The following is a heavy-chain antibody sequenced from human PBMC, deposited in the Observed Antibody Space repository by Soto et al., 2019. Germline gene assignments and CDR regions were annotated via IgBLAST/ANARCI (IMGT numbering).Heavy chain of an antibody. CDR2: IYPGDSDT. CDR1: GYSFTSYW. V-gene: IGHV5-51*01. J-gene: IGHJ6*03. Sequence: RGESLKISCKGSGYSFTSYWIGWVRQMPGKGLEWMGIIYPGDSDTRYSPSFQGQVTISADKSISTAYLQRSSLKASDTAMYYCARPARDYYYYMDVWGKGTTVTVSS. D-gene: IGHD2-15*01. CDR3: ARPARDYYYYMDV.